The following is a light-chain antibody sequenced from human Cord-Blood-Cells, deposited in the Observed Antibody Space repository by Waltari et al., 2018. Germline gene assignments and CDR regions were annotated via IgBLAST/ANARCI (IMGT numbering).Light chain of an antibody. CDR2: DVS. J-gene: IGLJ3*02. Sequence: QSALTQPRSVSGSPGQSVTISCTGTSSEVGGYNYVSWYQQHPGKAPKLMIYDVSKRPSGVPDRFSGSKSGNTASLTISGLQAEDEADYYCCSYAGSYTFHWVFGGGTKLTVL. V-gene: IGLV2-11*01. CDR1: SSEVGGYNY. CDR3: CSYAGSYTFHWV.